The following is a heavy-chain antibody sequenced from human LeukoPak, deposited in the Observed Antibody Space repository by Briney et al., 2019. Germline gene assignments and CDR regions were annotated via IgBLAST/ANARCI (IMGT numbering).Heavy chain of an antibody. Sequence: PAESLSLTCTVSGGSISSYYWRWIRHPPGKGLEGSGYIDYSGSTNYNPYLKSRVTILVDTSKNQFSLLLSSMTAADTAVYYCARDSSYCGGDCYSFDYWGQGTLVTVSS. D-gene: IGHD2-21*02. J-gene: IGHJ4*02. CDR2: IDYSGST. CDR1: GGSISSYY. V-gene: IGHV4-59*01. CDR3: ARDSSYCGGDCYSFDY.